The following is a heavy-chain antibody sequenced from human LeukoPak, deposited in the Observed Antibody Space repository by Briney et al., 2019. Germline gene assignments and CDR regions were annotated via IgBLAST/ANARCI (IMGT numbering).Heavy chain of an antibody. CDR1: GFTVSSNY. CDR3: AREVGDRDYGNYYYYMDV. CDR2: IYSGGST. J-gene: IGHJ6*03. D-gene: IGHD4-17*01. V-gene: IGHV3-53*01. Sequence: GGSLRLSCAASGFTVSSNYMSWVRQAPGKGLEWVSVIYSGGSTYYADSVKGRFTISRDNSKNTLYLQMNSLRAEDTAVYYCAREVGDRDYGNYYYYMDVWGKGTTVTVSS.